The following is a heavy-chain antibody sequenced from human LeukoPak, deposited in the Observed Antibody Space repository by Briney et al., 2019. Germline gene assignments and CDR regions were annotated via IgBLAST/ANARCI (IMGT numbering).Heavy chain of an antibody. CDR3: ARRELTYYYDRRGFDY. CDR2: ISGSTGSR. CDR1: GFTFSSYA. D-gene: IGHD3-22*01. V-gene: IGHV3-48*01. J-gene: IGHJ4*02. Sequence: PGGSLRLSCAASGFTFSSYAMSWVRQAQGRGLEWVSSISGSTGSRYSADSVKGRFTISRDNAKNSLYLQMNSLRAEDTAVYYCARRELTYYYDRRGFDYWGQGTLVTVSS.